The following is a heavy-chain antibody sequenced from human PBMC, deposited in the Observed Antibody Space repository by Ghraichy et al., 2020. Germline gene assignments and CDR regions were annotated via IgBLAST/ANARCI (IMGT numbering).Heavy chain of an antibody. D-gene: IGHD5-18*01. Sequence: SETLSLTCTVSGGSISTYFWSWVRQSAGKGLEWIGRVYSSGNSHYNPSLKSRVALSMDTSNNEFSLRLTSVAAADTAVYFCVRYVNTPLDEVSLGQGTLVTV. J-gene: IGHJ5*02. CDR2: VYSSGNS. CDR1: GGSISTYF. V-gene: IGHV4-4*07. CDR3: VRYVNTPLDEVS.